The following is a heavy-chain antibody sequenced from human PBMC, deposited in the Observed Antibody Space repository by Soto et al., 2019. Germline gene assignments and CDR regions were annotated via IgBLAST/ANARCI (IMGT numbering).Heavy chain of an antibody. Sequence: GGSLRLSCAASGFTFSSYSMNWVRQAPGKGLEWVSYISSSSSTIYYADSVKGRFTISRDNAKNSLYLQMNSLRAEDTAVYYCARDELGSGSYPYYFDYWGQGTLVTVSS. CDR1: GFTFSSYS. V-gene: IGHV3-48*01. J-gene: IGHJ4*02. D-gene: IGHD3-10*01. CDR3: ARDELGSGSYPYYFDY. CDR2: ISSSSSTI.